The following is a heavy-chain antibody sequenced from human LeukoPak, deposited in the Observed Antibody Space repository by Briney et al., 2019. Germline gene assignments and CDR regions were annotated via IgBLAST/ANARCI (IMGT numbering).Heavy chain of an antibody. CDR2: IIPILGIA. CDR3: ARGSHYYYDSSGYMDV. CDR1: GGTFSSYA. V-gene: IGHV1-69*04. Sequence: SVKVSCKASGGTFSSYAISWVRQAPGQGLEWMGRIIPILGIANYAQKFQGRVTITADKSTSTAYMELSSLRSEDTAVYYCARGSHYYYDSSGYMDVWGQGTTVTVSS. J-gene: IGHJ6*02. D-gene: IGHD3-22*01.